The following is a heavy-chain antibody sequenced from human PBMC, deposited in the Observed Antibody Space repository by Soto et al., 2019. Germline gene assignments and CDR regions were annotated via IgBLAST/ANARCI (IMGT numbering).Heavy chain of an antibody. D-gene: IGHD3-22*01. CDR2: ISAYNGNT. CDR3: ARDGSGYYYYYYGMDV. V-gene: IGHV1-18*01. CDR1: GYTFSSFG. Sequence: QVQLVQSGAEVKKPGASVKVSCKASGYTFSSFGISWVRQAPGQGLEWMGWISAYNGNTNYAQNLQGRVTMTTDTSTGTAYMEVRSMTSHDTAVYYCARDGSGYYYYYYGMDVWGQGTTVTVSS. J-gene: IGHJ6*02.